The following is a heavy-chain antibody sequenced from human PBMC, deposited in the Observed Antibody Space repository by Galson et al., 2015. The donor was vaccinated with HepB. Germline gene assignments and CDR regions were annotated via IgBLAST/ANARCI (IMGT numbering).Heavy chain of an antibody. V-gene: IGHV3-30*04. CDR2: ISYDGINK. J-gene: IGHJ4*02. CDR3: ARNGLYCSGGNCYSNYFDY. Sequence: SLRLSCAASGFTFSSYAMHWVRQAPGKGLEWVADISYDGINKYYAASVKGRFTISRDKSKNTVYLQMNSLRAEDTAVYYCARNGLYCSGGNCYSNYFDYWGQGTLVTVSS. D-gene: IGHD2-15*01. CDR1: GFTFSSYA.